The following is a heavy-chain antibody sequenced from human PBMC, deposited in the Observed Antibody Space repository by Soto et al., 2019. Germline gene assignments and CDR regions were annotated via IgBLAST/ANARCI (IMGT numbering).Heavy chain of an antibody. V-gene: IGHV3-7*01. J-gene: IGHJ5*01. CDR3: AKGMAVAAHWFDS. Sequence: GGSLRLSCAASGFSFSSYWMNWVRQAPGKGLEWVSNIKQDGSEKYYVDSVRGRFTISRDNTKNSLYLQMNSLRGEDTAVYFCAKGMAVAAHWFDSWGQGTLVTVSS. CDR1: GFSFSSYW. CDR2: IKQDGSEK. D-gene: IGHD6-19*01.